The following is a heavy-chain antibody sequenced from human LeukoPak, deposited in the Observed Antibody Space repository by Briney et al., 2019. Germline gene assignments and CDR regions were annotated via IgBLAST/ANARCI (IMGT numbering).Heavy chain of an antibody. CDR2: IYHSGST. D-gene: IGHD2-2*02. J-gene: IGHJ3*02. CDR3: ASPYCSSTSCYIPERAFDI. Sequence: NPSETLSLXCAVSGYSISSGYYWGWIRQPPGKGLEWIGSIYHSGSTYYNPSLKSRVTISVDPSKNQFSLKLSSVTAADTAVYYCASPYCSSTSCYIPERAFDIWGQGTMVTVSS. V-gene: IGHV4-38-2*01. CDR1: GYSISSGYY.